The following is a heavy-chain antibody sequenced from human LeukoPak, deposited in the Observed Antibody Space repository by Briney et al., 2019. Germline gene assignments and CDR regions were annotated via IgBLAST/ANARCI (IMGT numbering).Heavy chain of an antibody. D-gene: IGHD1-26*01. J-gene: IGHJ4*02. Sequence: GGSLRLSCAASGFTFNNYWMGWVRQTTGKGLEWVANIKQDGSEKYYVDSVRGRFTISRDNAKNSLYLQMNSLRAEDTAVFYCARMIVGTTGGWGQGALVTVSS. CDR3: ARMIVGTTGG. V-gene: IGHV3-7*01. CDR2: IKQDGSEK. CDR1: GFTFNNYW.